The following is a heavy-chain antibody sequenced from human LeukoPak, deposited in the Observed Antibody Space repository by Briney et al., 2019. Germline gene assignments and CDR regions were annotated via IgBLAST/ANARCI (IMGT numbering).Heavy chain of an antibody. CDR3: ARWASYYYYYGMDV. CDR1: GFTVSSNY. Sequence: RPGGSLRLSCAASGFTVSSNYMSWVRQAPGKGLEWVSVIYSGGSTYYADSVKGRFTISRHNSKNTLYLQMNSLRAEDTAVYYCARWASYYYYYGMDVWGQGTTVTVSS. V-gene: IGHV3-53*04. CDR2: IYSGGST. J-gene: IGHJ6*02.